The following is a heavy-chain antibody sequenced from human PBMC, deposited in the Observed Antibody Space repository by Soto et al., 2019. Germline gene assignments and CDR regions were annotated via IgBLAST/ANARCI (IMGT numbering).Heavy chain of an antibody. J-gene: IGHJ4*02. CDR3: ARDPVDIVIVPTAYY. V-gene: IGHV4-59*01. CDR1: GGSISSYY. Sequence: SETLSLTCTVSGGSISSYYWSWIRQPPGKGLEWIGYIFYSGSTNYNPSLKSRVTISVDTSKNQFSLKLSSVTAADTAVYYCARDPVDIVIVPTAYYWGQGTLVTVSS. CDR2: IFYSGST. D-gene: IGHD2-2*03.